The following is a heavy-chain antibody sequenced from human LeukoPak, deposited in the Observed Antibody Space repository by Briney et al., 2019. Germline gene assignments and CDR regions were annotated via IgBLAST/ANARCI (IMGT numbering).Heavy chain of an antibody. D-gene: IGHD3-9*01. J-gene: IGHJ5*02. CDR3: ARDLGPYYDILTGYYQDSNWFDP. V-gene: IGHV3-74*01. CDR1: GFTFSSYW. Sequence: PGGSLRLSCAASGFTFSSYWMHWVRQAPGKGLVWVSRINSDGSSTSYADSVKGRFTISRDNAKNTLYLQMNSLRAEDTAVYYCARDLGPYYDILTGYYQDSNWFDPWGQGTLVTVSS. CDR2: INSDGSST.